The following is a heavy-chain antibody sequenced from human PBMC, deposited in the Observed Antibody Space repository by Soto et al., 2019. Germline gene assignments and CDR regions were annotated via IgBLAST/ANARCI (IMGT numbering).Heavy chain of an antibody. CDR3: AHRQEGGSSWYHGGLDY. D-gene: IGHD6-13*01. Sequence: QITLKESGPTLVKPTQTLTLTCTFSGFSLSTTGVGVGWIRQPPGKALEWLALIYWDDDKRYSPSLKSRLTITKDTSKNQVVLTMTNMDPVDTATYYCAHRQEGGSSWYHGGLDYWGQGTRVTVSS. V-gene: IGHV2-5*02. CDR2: IYWDDDK. J-gene: IGHJ4*02. CDR1: GFSLSTTGVG.